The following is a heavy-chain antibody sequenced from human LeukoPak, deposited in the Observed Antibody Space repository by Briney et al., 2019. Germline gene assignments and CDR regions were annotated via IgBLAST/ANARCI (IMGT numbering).Heavy chain of an antibody. CDR3: ARHVIYSGVYSYWFDP. V-gene: IGHV4-59*08. CDR1: GGSFSGYY. CDR2: IYYSGTT. J-gene: IGHJ5*02. Sequence: SETLSLTCAVYGGSFSGYYWSWIRQPPGKGLEWIGYIYYSGTTYYNPSLKSRVTISVDTSKNQFSLELSSVGDADTAVYYCARHVIYSGVYSYWFDPWGLGTLVTVSS. D-gene: IGHD5-12*01.